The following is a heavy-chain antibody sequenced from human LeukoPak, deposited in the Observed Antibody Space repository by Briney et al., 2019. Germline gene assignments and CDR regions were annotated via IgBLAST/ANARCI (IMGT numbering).Heavy chain of an antibody. V-gene: IGHV3-33*01. CDR2: IWYDGSNK. D-gene: IGHD3-22*01. CDR3: AREGSQYYYGSPPDY. Sequence: GGSLRLSCAASGFTFSSYGMHWVRQAPGKGLEWVAVIWYDGSNKYYADSVKGRFTISRDNSKNTLYLQMNSLRAEDTAVYYCAREGSQYYYGSPPDYWGQGTLVTVSS. J-gene: IGHJ4*02. CDR1: GFTFSSYG.